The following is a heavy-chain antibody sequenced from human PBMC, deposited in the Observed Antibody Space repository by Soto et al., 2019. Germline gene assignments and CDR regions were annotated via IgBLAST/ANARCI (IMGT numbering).Heavy chain of an antibody. CDR2: IYYTGST. CDR1: GDSINSYY. Sequence: SETLSLTCTVSGDSINSYYWIWIRQTPGKGLEWIGYIYYTGSTSYNPSLKSRVTISVDTSKNQFSLKLSSVTAADTAVYYCARVSMVRGITYYYYYYGMDVWGRGTTVTSP. V-gene: IGHV4-59*01. D-gene: IGHD3-10*01. CDR3: ARVSMVRGITYYYYYYGMDV. J-gene: IGHJ6*02.